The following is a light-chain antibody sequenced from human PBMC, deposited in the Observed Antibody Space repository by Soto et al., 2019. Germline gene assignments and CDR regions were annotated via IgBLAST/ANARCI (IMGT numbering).Light chain of an antibody. V-gene: IGLV2-14*01. J-gene: IGLJ1*01. CDR1: STDVGGYNY. Sequence: ALAQPSSVSGSPGQSITIACTGTSTDVGGYNYVSWYQHHPGKGPKLIIYEVSNRPSGVSDRFSGSKSGNKASLIISNLEAEDESDYYCGSYTSTDTPFVFGTGTKVTVL. CDR3: GSYTSTDTPFV. CDR2: EVS.